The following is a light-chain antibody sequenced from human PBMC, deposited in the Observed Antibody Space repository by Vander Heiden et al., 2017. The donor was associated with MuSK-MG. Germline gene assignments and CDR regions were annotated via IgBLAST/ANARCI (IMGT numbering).Light chain of an antibody. V-gene: IGKV1-27*01. CDR3: QKYNSVPYT. Sequence: DSQMTQSPSSLSASVGDTVSITCRARQDVNVLVAWYQQKAGKVPQLLIYAASTLQGGVPSRFRGSGSGTDFTLTIGSLQPEDVATYYCQKYNSVPYTFGQGTKVEIK. J-gene: IGKJ2*01. CDR1: QDVNVL. CDR2: AAS.